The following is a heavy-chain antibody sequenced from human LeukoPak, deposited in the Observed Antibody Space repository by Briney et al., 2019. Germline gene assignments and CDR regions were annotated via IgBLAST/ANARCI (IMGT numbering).Heavy chain of an antibody. Sequence: PSETLSLTCAVYGGSFSGYYWSWIRQPPGKGLEWIGEINHSGSTNYNPSLKSRVTISVDTSKNHFSLKLSSVTAADTAVYYCARVIVPAVIYYYYYYMDVWGKGTTVTVSS. V-gene: IGHV4-34*01. CDR1: GGSFSGYY. CDR3: ARVIVPAVIYYYYYYMDV. J-gene: IGHJ6*03. CDR2: INHSGST. D-gene: IGHD2-2*01.